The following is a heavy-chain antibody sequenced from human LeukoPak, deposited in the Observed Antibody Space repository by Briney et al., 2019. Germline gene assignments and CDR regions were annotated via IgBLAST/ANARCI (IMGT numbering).Heavy chain of an antibody. Sequence: ASETLSLNCAVYGGSVSGHYWTWIRQRPGKGLEWIGEVSDAGRSNYNPSVNSRVTMSVDASNNQFSLRVSSVTSADTAGCYCGRLWDDYGVYWGRGTLVTVSS. CDR2: VSDAGRS. CDR1: GGSVSGHY. J-gene: IGHJ4*02. D-gene: IGHD4-17*01. V-gene: IGHV4-34*01. CDR3: GRLWDDYGVY.